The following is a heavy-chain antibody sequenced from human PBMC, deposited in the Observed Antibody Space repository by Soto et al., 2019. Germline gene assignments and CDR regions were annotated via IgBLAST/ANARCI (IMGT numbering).Heavy chain of an antibody. J-gene: IGHJ4*02. Sequence: VKVSFQASCGTFSIYAISWVRQAPGQGLEWMGGIIPIFGTANYAQKFQGRVTITADESTSTAYMELSSLRSEDTAVYYCARGWELPDFDYWGQGTLVTVSS. CDR1: CGTFSIYA. CDR2: IIPIFGTA. CDR3: ARGWELPDFDY. V-gene: IGHV1-69*13. D-gene: IGHD2-15*01.